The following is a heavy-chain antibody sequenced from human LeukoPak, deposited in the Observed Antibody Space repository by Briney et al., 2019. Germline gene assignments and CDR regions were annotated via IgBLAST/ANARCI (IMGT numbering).Heavy chain of an antibody. D-gene: IGHD3-10*01. Sequence: SVKVSCKASGGTFSSYAISWVRQAPGQGLEWMVGIIPIFGTANYAQKFQGRVTITADKSTSTAYMELSSLRSEDTAVYYCARDPDYYGSGSFDYWGQGTLVTVSS. J-gene: IGHJ4*02. CDR1: GGTFSSYA. CDR3: ARDPDYYGSGSFDY. V-gene: IGHV1-69*06. CDR2: IIPIFGTA.